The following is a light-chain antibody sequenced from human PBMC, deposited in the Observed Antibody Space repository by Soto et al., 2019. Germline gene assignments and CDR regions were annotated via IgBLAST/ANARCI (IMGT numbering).Light chain of an antibody. V-gene: IGLV2-14*03. J-gene: IGLJ1*01. CDR3: ASYTDSNTFV. Sequence: QSVLTQPASLSGSPGQSITISCTGTSSDVGFYNYVSWYQQHPGQAPKLILYDVTHRPTGVSDRFSGSKSGSAAALTISGLQAADEPDYYCASYTDSNTFVFGTATKVTV. CDR1: SSDVGFYNY. CDR2: DVT.